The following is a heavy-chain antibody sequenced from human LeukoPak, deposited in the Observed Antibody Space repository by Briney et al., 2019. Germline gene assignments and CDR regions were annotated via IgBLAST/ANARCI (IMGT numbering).Heavy chain of an antibody. D-gene: IGHD3-3*02. CDR2: ISGTSSPR. V-gene: IGHV3-48*04. Sequence: GGSLRLSCAASGFTFSSYSMNWVRQAPGKGLEWVSYISGTSSPRYYADSVKGRFTITRDNAKNSLYLQMNSLRAEDTAVYYCARDSSIFYGTLKDNWFDPWGQGTLVTVSS. CDR3: ARDSSIFYGTLKDNWFDP. J-gene: IGHJ5*02. CDR1: GFTFSSYS.